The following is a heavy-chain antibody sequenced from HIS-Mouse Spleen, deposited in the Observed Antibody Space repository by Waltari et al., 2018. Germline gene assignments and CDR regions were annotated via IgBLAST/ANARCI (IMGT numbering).Heavy chain of an antibody. CDR3: AREIPYSSSWYDWYFDL. CDR2: IYYSGST. CDR1: GGSISSSSYY. Sequence: QLQLQESGPGLVKPSETLSLTCTVSGGSISSSSYYWGWIRQPPGKGLEWIGSIYYSGSTDYNPSLKSRVTISVDTAKNQFSLKLSSVTAADTAVYYCAREIPYSSSWYDWYFDLWGQGTMVTVSS. J-gene: IGHJ3*01. D-gene: IGHD6-13*01. V-gene: IGHV4-39*07.